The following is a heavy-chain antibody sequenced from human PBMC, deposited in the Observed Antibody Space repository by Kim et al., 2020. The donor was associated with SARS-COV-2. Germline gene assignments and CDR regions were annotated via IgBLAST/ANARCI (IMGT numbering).Heavy chain of an antibody. Sequence: ASVKVSCKASGYTFTSYGISWVRQAPGQGLEWMGWISAYNGNTNYAQKLQGRVTMTTDTSTSTAYMELRSLRSDDTAVYYCTKGDIVLWDYPYYYYGMDVWGQGTTVTVSS. V-gene: IGHV1-18*01. CDR1: GYTFTSYG. CDR2: ISAYNGNT. J-gene: IGHJ6*02. CDR3: TKGDIVLWDYPYYYYGMDV. D-gene: IGHD2-8*01.